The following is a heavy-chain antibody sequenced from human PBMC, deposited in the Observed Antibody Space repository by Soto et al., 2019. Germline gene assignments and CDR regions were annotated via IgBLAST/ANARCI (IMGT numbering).Heavy chain of an antibody. Sequence: SATLCITWTVSGGSISSYYGSCIRQPPWKGLEWIWYIYYIFITNYNPSLKSRVTISVDTSKNQSSLKLSSVTAADTAVYYCARVPYSGSYKFDSWGREPWSPSP. CDR2: IYYIFIT. J-gene: IGHJ4*02. CDR1: GGSISSYY. CDR3: ARVPYSGSYKFDS. D-gene: IGHD1-26*01. V-gene: IGHV4-59*01.